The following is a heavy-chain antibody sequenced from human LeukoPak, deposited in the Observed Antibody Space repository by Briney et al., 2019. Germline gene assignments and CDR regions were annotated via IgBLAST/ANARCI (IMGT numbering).Heavy chain of an antibody. V-gene: IGHV4-30-2*05. Sequence: SQTLSLTCAVSGGSISSGGYSWSWIRQPPGKGLEWIGNIFHSGSTYYNPSLKSRVTISVDTSKNQFSLKLSSVTAADTAVYYCARGPATTVTTGGPLGYWGQGTLVTVSS. CDR1: GGSISSGGYS. D-gene: IGHD4-17*01. J-gene: IGHJ4*02. CDR3: ARGPATTVTTGGPLGY. CDR2: IFHSGST.